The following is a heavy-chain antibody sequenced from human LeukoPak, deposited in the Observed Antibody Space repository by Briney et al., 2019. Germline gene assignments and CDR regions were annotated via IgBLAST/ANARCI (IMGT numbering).Heavy chain of an antibody. CDR1: GGSISSSSYF. J-gene: IGHJ4*02. CDR3: ARDRGGYDPFDY. D-gene: IGHD5-12*01. V-gene: IGHV4-39*07. CDR2: IYYSGST. Sequence: PSETLSLTCSVPGGSISSSSYFWGWIRQPPGKGLEWIGNIYYSGSTYYNPSLKSRVTISVDTSKNQFSLKLSSVTAADTAVYYCARDRGGYDPFDYWGQGTLVTVSS.